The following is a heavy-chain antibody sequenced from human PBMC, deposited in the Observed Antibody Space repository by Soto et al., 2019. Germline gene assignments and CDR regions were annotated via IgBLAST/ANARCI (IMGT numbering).Heavy chain of an antibody. J-gene: IGHJ4*02. CDR3: ANASTQAPRYFDH. CDR1: GFTFSISG. Sequence: QVHLVESGGGVVQPGRSLRLSCAASGFTFSISGMHWVRQAPGKGLEWVTLISDDRSDEYYADSVKGRITISRDNYKNTLFMQMNSQTADDTAVYYGANASTQAPRYFDHWGQGNLVTVSS. V-gene: IGHV3-30*18. CDR2: ISDDRSDE.